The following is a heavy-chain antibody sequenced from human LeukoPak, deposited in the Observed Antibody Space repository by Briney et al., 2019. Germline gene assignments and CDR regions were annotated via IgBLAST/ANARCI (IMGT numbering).Heavy chain of an antibody. CDR3: ARDEVVTAAPDY. V-gene: IGHV3-21*01. CDR1: GFTFSSYS. CDR2: ISSSSSYI. J-gene: IGHJ4*02. D-gene: IGHD2-21*02. Sequence: GGSLRLSCAASGFTFSSYSMNWVRQASGKGLEWVSSISSSSSYIYYADSVKGRFTISRDNAKNSLYLQMNSLRAEDTAVYYCARDEVVTAAPDYWGQGTLVTVSS.